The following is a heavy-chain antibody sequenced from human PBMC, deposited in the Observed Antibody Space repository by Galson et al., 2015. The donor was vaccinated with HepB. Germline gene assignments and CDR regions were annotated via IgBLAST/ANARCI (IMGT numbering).Heavy chain of an antibody. CDR2: IYWDDDK. J-gene: IGHJ4*02. CDR1: GFSLSTSGVG. CDR3: ARRITMVRGVIPLYYFDY. D-gene: IGHD3-10*01. Sequence: PALVKPTQTLTLTCTFSGFSLSTSGVGVGWIRQPPGKALEWLALIYWDDDKRYSPSLKSRLTITKDTSKNQVVLTMTNMDPVDTATYYCARRITMVRGVIPLYYFDYWGQGTLVTVSS. V-gene: IGHV2-5*02.